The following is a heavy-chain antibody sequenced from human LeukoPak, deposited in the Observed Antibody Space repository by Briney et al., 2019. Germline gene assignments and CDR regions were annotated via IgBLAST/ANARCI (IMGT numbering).Heavy chain of an antibody. D-gene: IGHD4-17*01. CDR2: ISAYNGNT. CDR3: ARAPSYYGDYDY. V-gene: IGHV1-18*01. Sequence: ASVKVSCKASGNIFTSYGISWVRQAPGQGLEWMGWISAYNGNTNYAQKLQGRVTMTTDTSTSTAYMELRSLRSDDTAVYYCARAPSYYGDYDYWGQGTLVTVSS. J-gene: IGHJ4*02. CDR1: GNIFTSYG.